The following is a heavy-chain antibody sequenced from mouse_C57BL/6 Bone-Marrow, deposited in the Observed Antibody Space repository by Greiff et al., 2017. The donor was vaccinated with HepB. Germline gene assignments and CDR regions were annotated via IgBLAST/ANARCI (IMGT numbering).Heavy chain of an antibody. V-gene: IGHV1-69*01. J-gene: IGHJ2*01. CDR2: IDPSDSYT. CDR3: ARDLYYYGSRGY. D-gene: IGHD1-1*01. Sequence: VQLQQPGAELVMPGASVKLSCKASGYTFTSYWMHWVKQRPGQGLEWIGEIDPSDSYTNYNQKFKGKSTLTVDKSSSTAYMQLSSLTSEDSAVYYCARDLYYYGSRGYWGQGTTLTVSS. CDR1: GYTFTSYW.